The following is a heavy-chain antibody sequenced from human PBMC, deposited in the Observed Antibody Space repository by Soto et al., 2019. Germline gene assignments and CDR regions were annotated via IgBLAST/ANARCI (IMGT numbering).Heavy chain of an antibody. CDR1: GFTFRGYS. D-gene: IGHD2-8*01. V-gene: IGHV3-21*01. J-gene: IGHJ5*01. Sequence: WGSLRLNCVASGFTFRGYSLNWVRQAPGKGLEWVSSITSKSTYIYYAGSGKGRFTISIDNAKSSLYLQMDSLRADDTPVYFCARSGVAALDSWGQGTLVTVSS. CDR2: ITSKSTYI. CDR3: ARSGVAALDS.